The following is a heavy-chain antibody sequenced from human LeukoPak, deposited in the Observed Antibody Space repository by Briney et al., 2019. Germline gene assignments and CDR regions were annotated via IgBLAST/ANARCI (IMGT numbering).Heavy chain of an antibody. D-gene: IGHD3-10*01. CDR1: GGSISSGGYY. CDR2: IYYSGST. CDR3: ARVRVLLWFGDFDY. V-gene: IGHV4-31*03. J-gene: IGHJ4*02. Sequence: SETLSLTCTVSGGSISSGGYYWSWIRQHPGKGLEWIGYIYYSGSTYYNPSLKSRVTISVDTSKNQFSLKLSSVTAAGTAVYYCARVRVLLWFGDFDYWGQGTLVTVSS.